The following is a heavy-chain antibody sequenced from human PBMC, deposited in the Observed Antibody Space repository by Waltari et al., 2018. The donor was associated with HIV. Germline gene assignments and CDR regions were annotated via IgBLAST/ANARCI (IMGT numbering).Heavy chain of an antibody. Sequence: QLQLQESGPGLVKPSETLSLTCTVSGGSISSSSYYWGWIRQPPGKGLEWIGSIYYSGSTYYNPSLKSRVTISVDTSKNQFSLKLSSVTAADTAVYYCARLAHVAIYGMDVWGQGTTVTVSS. D-gene: IGHD5-12*01. CDR2: IYYSGST. J-gene: IGHJ6*02. CDR1: GGSISSSSYY. V-gene: IGHV4-39*01. CDR3: ARLAHVAIYGMDV.